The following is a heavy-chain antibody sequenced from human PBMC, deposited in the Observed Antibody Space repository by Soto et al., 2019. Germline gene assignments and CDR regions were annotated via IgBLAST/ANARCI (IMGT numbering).Heavy chain of an antibody. CDR1: GYTFTGYY. CDR3: ATPGGPNTGGYYFFDY. J-gene: IGHJ4*02. CDR2: INPKSGGT. Sequence: VQLVQSRAEVKKPGASVKVSCKASGYTFTGYYMHWVRQAPGQGVEWMGWINPKSGGTKYAQKFQGRVTMTSDTSINTVYMELSRLRSDDTAVYYCATPGGPNTGGYYFFDYWGQGTLVTV. V-gene: IGHV1-2*02. D-gene: IGHD2-8*02.